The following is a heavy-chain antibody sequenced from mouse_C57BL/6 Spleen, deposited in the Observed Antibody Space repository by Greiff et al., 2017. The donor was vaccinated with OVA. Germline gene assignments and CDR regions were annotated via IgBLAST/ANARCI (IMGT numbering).Heavy chain of an antibody. D-gene: IGHD2-3*01. Sequence: EVQLQQSGPELVKPGASVKISCKASGYTFTDYYMNWVKKSHGKSLEWIGDINPNNGGTSYKQKFKGKATLTVDKSSSTAYMELRSLTSEDSAVYYCARYHDGYYEFAYWGQGTLVTVSA. V-gene: IGHV1-26*01. J-gene: IGHJ3*01. CDR2: INPNNGGT. CDR1: GYTFTDYY. CDR3: ARYHDGYYEFAY.